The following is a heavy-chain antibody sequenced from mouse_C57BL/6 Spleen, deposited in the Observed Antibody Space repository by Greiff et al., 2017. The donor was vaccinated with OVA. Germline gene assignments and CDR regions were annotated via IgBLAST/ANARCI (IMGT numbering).Heavy chain of an antibody. CDR3: ARSGSNAWFAY. J-gene: IGHJ3*01. CDR1: GYTFTSYW. CDR2: IDPSDSYT. Sequence: QVHVKQPGAELVMPGASVKLSCKASGYTFTSYWMHWVKQRPGQGLEWIGEIDPSDSYTNYNQQFKGKSPLTVDKSSSTAYMQLSSLTSEDSAVDYCARSGSNAWFAYWGQGTLVTVSA. V-gene: IGHV1-69*01. D-gene: IGHD2-5*01.